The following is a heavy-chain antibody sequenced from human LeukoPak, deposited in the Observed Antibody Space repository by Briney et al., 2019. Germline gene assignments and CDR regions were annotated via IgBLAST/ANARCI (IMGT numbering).Heavy chain of an antibody. V-gene: IGHV3-53*01. CDR3: ARTETYRFDF. J-gene: IGHJ4*02. Sequence: GGSLILSCAASGFTVSSNSMSWVRQAPGQGLEWVSITYSDGRAYYADSVRGRFTVSRDNSKDTLYLQMNSLRAEDTAVYYCARTETYRFDFWGQGTLVTVSS. CDR2: TYSDGRA. CDR1: GFTVSSNS.